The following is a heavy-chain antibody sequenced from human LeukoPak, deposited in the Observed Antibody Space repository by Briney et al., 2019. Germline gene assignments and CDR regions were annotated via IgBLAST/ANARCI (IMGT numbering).Heavy chain of an antibody. J-gene: IGHJ4*02. CDR2: IIPIFGTA. Sequence: RISCKASGGTFSSYAISWVRQAPGQGLEWMGGIIPIFGTANYAQKFQGRVTITADESTSTAYVELSSLRSEDTAVYYCASHCSSTSCPFDYWGQGTLVTVSS. D-gene: IGHD2-2*01. CDR3: ASHCSSTSCPFDY. CDR1: GGTFSSYA. V-gene: IGHV1-69*01.